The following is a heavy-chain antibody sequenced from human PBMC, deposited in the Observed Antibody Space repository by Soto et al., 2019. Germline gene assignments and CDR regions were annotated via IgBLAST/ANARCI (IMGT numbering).Heavy chain of an antibody. CDR3: ARGIRKRGYGSLNENFDY. J-gene: IGHJ4*02. V-gene: IGHV4-34*01. Sequence: SETLSLTCAVYGGSFSGYYWSWIRQPPGKGLEWIGEINHSGSTNYNPSLKSRVTISVDTSKNQFSLKLSSVTAADTAVYYCARGIRKRGYGSLNENFDYWGQGTLVTVSS. CDR1: GGSFSGYY. CDR2: INHSGST. D-gene: IGHD5-18*01.